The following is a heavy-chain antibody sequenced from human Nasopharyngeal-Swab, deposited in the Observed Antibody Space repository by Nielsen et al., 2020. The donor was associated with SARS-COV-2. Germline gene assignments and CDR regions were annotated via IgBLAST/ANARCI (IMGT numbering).Heavy chain of an antibody. CDR3: ARRVKYSSSWYKRLSWFDP. J-gene: IGHJ5*02. D-gene: IGHD6-13*01. Sequence: WIRQPPGKGLEWIGEINHSGSTNYNPSLKSRVTISVDTSKNQFSLKLSPVTAADTAVYYCARRVKYSSSWYKRLSWFDPWGQGTLVTVPQ. V-gene: IGHV4-34*01. CDR2: INHSGST.